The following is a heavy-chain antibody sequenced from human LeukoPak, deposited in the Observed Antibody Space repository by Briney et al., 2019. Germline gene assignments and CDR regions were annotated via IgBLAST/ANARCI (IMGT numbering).Heavy chain of an antibody. Sequence: GSLRLSCAASAFTFSNYYMSWIRQPPGKGLEWIGSVYYSGTTSYNPSLKSRVTISIDTSKNYFSMRLRSVTAADTAVYYCARGTLYSGWSYFLDSWGQGTLVAVS. V-gene: IGHV4-39*07. J-gene: IGHJ4*02. D-gene: IGHD6-19*01. CDR2: VYYSGTT. CDR1: AFTFSNYY. CDR3: ARGTLYSGWSYFLDS.